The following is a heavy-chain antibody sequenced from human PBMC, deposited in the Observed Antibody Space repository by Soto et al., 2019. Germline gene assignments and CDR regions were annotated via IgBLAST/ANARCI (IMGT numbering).Heavy chain of an antibody. CDR3: TRCASPHYDFWSGYYTGVYYYGMDV. D-gene: IGHD3-3*01. CDR1: GFTFGDYA. CDR2: IRSKAYGGTT. J-gene: IGHJ6*02. V-gene: IGHV3-49*03. Sequence: GGSLRLSCTASGFTFGDYAMSWFRQAPGKGLEWVGFIRSKAYGGTTEYAASVKGRFNISRDDSKSIAYLQMNSLKTEDTAVYYCTRCASPHYDFWSGYYTGVYYYGMDVWGQGTTVTVSS.